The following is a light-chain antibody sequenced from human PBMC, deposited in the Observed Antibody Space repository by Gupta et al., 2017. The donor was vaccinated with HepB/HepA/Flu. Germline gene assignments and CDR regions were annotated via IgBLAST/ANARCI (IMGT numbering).Light chain of an antibody. CDR3: QQYQTPPWT. J-gene: IGKJ1*01. CDR2: WAS. V-gene: IGKV4-1*01. Sequence: DIVMNQSPDSLAVSLGERATINCKSSQSLLYRSKNKNYLAWYQQKPGQPPRLLIYWASTRESGVPDRISGSGSGTDFTLTNSNLQAEDVAVYYCQQYQTPPWTFGQGTKVEIK. CDR1: QSLLYRSKNKNY.